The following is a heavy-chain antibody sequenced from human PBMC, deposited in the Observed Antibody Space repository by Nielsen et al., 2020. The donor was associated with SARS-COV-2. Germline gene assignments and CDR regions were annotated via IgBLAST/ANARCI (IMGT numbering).Heavy chain of an antibody. CDR1: GFTFSGSA. V-gene: IGHV3-73*01. CDR3: SSPTVAY. D-gene: IGHD4-23*01. J-gene: IGHJ4*02. Sequence: GESLKISCAASGFTFSGSAMHWVRQASGKGLEWLGRIRSYANEYATAYAASVKGRFTISRDDSKNTAYLQMNSLKTEDTAVYYCSSPTVAYWSQGTLVTVSS. CDR2: IRSYANEYAT.